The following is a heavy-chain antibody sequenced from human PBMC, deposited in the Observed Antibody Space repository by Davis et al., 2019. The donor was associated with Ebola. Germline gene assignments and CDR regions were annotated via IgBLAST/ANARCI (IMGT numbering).Heavy chain of an antibody. D-gene: IGHD6-19*01. V-gene: IGHV1-18*01. CDR1: GYTFTSYG. Sequence: ASVKVSCKASGYTFTSYGISWVRQAPGQGLEWMGWISAYNGNTNYAQKFQGRVTITADKSTSTAYMELSSLRSEDTAVYYCARVGSSGWYGGFAGHLYGMDVWGQGTTVTVSS. CDR3: ARVGSSGWYGGFAGHLYGMDV. CDR2: ISAYNGNT. J-gene: IGHJ6*02.